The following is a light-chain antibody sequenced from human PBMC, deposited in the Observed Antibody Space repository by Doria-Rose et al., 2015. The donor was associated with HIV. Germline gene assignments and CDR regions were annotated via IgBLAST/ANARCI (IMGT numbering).Light chain of an antibody. J-gene: IGKJ1*01. Sequence: EIGLTQSPDSLAVSLGERATINCKSSQSVLYSSNNKNYLAWYQQKPGQPPKLLLYWASTRESGVPDRFSGSGSGTDFTLTISSLQAEDVAVYYCQQYYNTPQTFGQGTKVEIK. CDR2: WAS. CDR3: QQYYNTPQT. V-gene: IGKV4-1*01. CDR1: QSVLYSSNNKNY.